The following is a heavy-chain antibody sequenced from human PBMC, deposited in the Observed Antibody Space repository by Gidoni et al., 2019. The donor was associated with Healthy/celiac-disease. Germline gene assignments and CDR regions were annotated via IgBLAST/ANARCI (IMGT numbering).Heavy chain of an antibody. D-gene: IGHD3-10*01. CDR1: GFTFSSYG. Sequence: RLSCAASGFTFSSYGMHWVRQAPGKGLEWVAVIWYDRSNKYYADSVKGRFTIARDNSKNTLYLQMNSLRAEDTAVYYCARDPGMVRGVITTEGWFDPWGQGTLVTVSS. CDR2: IWYDRSNK. J-gene: IGHJ5*01. V-gene: IGHV3-33*01. CDR3: ARDPGMVRGVITTEGWFDP.